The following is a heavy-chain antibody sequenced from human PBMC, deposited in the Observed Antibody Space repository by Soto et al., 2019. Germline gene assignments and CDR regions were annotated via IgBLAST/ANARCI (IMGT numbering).Heavy chain of an antibody. CDR3: ARDLVVVPAAIDY. CDR1: GFTFSSYC. V-gene: IGHV3-7*01. J-gene: IGHJ4*02. CDR2: IKQDGSEK. D-gene: IGHD2-2*01. Sequence: GGSLRLSCAASGFTFSSYCMSWVRQAPGKGLEWVANIKQDGSEKYYVDSVKGRFTISRDNAKNSLYLQMNSLRAEDTAVYYCARDLVVVPAAIDYWGQGTLVTVSS.